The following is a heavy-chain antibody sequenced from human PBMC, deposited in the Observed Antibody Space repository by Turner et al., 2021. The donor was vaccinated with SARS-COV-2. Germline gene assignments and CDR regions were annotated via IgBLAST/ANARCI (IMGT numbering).Heavy chain of an antibody. CDR3: ARVGGSGWYGS. CDR1: GYTFSAYN. V-gene: IGHV1-2*02. D-gene: IGHD6-19*01. J-gene: IGHJ4*02. Sequence: QVQMVQSGTEVKKPGASVKVSRETSGYTFSAYNIHWVRQAPGQGLEWMAWINPKSGDTEFAQKFQGRVTVTRDMSISTAYMGLNNLRSDDTAVYYCARVGGSGWYGSWGQGTLVTVSS. CDR2: INPKSGDT.